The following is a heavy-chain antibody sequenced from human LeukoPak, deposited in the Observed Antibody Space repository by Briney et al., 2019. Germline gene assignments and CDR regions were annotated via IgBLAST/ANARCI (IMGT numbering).Heavy chain of an antibody. J-gene: IGHJ4*02. V-gene: IGHV3-64D*06. D-gene: IGHD2-2*03. CDR1: GFTFSSYA. CDR2: ISCNGGTT. Sequence: GVSLRLSCSASGFTFSSYAMHWVRQAPGKGLQYVSSISCNGGTTYYADSVKGRFTISRDNSKNMLYLQMSSLRAEDTAVYYCVKDGYCSSTSCYFPRYFDYWGQGTLVTASS. CDR3: VKDGYCSSTSCYFPRYFDY.